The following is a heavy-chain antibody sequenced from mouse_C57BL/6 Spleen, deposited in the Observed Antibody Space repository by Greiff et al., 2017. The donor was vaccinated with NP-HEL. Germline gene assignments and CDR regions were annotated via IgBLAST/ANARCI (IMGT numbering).Heavy chain of an antibody. V-gene: IGHV5-9*01. CDR2: ISGGGGNT. CDR3: ARHITMITAWFAY. D-gene: IGHD2-4*01. Sequence: EVKLMESGGGLVKPGGSLKLSCAASGFTFSSYTMSWVRQTPEKRLEWVATISGGGGNTYYPDSVTGRFTLSSDTAKNTLYLQMSSLRSEDTALYYCARHITMITAWFAYWGQGTLVTVSA. J-gene: IGHJ3*01. CDR1: GFTFSSYT.